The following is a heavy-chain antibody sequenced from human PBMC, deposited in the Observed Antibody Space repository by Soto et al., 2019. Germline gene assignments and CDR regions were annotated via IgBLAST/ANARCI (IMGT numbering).Heavy chain of an antibody. CDR3: AKSDLKSLPGSYYYYYGMDV. CDR2: ISGSGGST. J-gene: IGHJ6*02. V-gene: IGHV3-23*01. D-gene: IGHD3-10*01. CDR1: GFTFSSYA. Sequence: VQLLESGGGLVQPGGSLRLSCAASGFTFSSYAMSWVRQAPGKGLEWVSAISGSGGSTYYADSVKGRFTISRDNSKNTLYLQMNSLRAEDTAVYYCAKSDLKSLPGSYYYYYGMDVWGQGTTVTVSS.